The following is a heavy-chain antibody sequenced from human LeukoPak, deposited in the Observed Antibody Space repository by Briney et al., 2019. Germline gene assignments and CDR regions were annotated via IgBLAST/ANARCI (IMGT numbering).Heavy chain of an antibody. Sequence: GGSLRLSCAAPGFTFGSYAMSWVRQAPGKGLEWVSAISGSGGSTYYADSVKGRFTISRDNSKNTLYLQMNSLRAEDTAVYYCAKVFGDMIVVVIGYFDYWGQGTLVTVSS. CDR1: GFTFGSYA. D-gene: IGHD3-22*01. CDR3: AKVFGDMIVVVIGYFDY. V-gene: IGHV3-23*01. CDR2: ISGSGGST. J-gene: IGHJ4*02.